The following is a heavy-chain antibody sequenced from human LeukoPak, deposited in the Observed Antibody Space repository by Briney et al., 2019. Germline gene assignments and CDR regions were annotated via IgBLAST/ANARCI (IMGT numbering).Heavy chain of an antibody. CDR1: GFTFDSYA. CDR3: VKHVGSRWSNNRFDP. D-gene: IGHD6-13*01. Sequence: GGSLRLSCAASGFTFDSYAMSWVRQAPGKGLEWVSAVSRFGGTAYYADSAKGRFTISRDNSKNTVYLQMNSLRVEDTALYYCVKHVGSRWSNNRFDPWGQGTLVTVS. CDR2: VSRFGGTA. V-gene: IGHV3-23*01. J-gene: IGHJ5*02.